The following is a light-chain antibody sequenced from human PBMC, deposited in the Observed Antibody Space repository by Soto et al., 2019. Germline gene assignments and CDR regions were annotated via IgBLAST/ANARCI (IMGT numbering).Light chain of an antibody. CDR2: EVN. V-gene: IGLV2-14*01. CDR3: TSFTGSGSPWV. J-gene: IGLJ3*02. Sequence: QSALTQPASVSVSPGQSITISCTGTSSDVGGYNYVSWYQQHPGKAPKLMIYEVNYRPSGVSDRFSGSQSGNTASLTISGLQAEDEADYYCTSFTGSGSPWVFGGGTKLTVL. CDR1: SSDVGGYNY.